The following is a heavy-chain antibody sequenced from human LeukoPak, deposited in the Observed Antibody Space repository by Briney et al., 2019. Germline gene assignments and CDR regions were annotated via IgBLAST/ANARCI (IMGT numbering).Heavy chain of an antibody. V-gene: IGHV3-48*03. CDR3: TTLGYHPDS. Sequence: GGSLRLSCAASGFDFGAYEMNWVRQAPGKGLEWVAYFAGSDTTTYYADSVKGRFIISRDNARNSLYLQINSLRAEDTALYYCTTLGYHPDSWGQGTLVTVSS. CDR2: FAGSDTTT. D-gene: IGHD3-22*01. J-gene: IGHJ4*02. CDR1: GFDFGAYE.